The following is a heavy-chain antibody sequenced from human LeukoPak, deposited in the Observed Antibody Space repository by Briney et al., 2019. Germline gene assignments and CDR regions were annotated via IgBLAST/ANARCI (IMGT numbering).Heavy chain of an antibody. D-gene: IGHD6-19*01. J-gene: IGHJ4*02. CDR1: GFSFSSYS. Sequence: GGSLRLSCAAFGFSFSSYSMNWVRQAPGKGLEWVSYISSSSSTIYYADSVKGRFTISRDNAKNSLYLQMDSLRAEDTAVYYCARESGWYGHPSDYWGQGTLVTVSS. V-gene: IGHV3-48*04. CDR2: ISSSSSTI. CDR3: ARESGWYGHPSDY.